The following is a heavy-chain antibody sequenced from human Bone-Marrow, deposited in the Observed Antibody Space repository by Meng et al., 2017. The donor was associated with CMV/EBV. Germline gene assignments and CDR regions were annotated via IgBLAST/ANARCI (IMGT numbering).Heavy chain of an antibody. CDR2: ISGYNGKT. J-gene: IGHJ4*02. V-gene: IGHV1-18*01. CDR1: GYTFTSYG. D-gene: IGHD1-26*01. CDR3: ARDRELVDY. Sequence: ASVKVSCKASGYTFTSYGISWVRQAPGQGLEWMGWISGYNGKTNYAQKFQGRVTMTRDTSISTAYMELSRLRSDDTAVYYCARDRELVDYWGQGTLVTVSS.